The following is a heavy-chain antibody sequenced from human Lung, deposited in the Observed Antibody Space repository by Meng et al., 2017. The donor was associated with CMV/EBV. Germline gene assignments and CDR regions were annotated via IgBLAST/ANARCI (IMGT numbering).Heavy chain of an antibody. CDR2: IYFSGST. D-gene: IGHD2-15*01. Sequence: SXTXSLXCTVSGGSISSDTDYWTWIRQYPGKGLEWIGCIYFSGSTAYNPSLKSRLTITVDTSKNQFSLRLNSVTAADTAVYFCAREWSGYFHNWGQGTLVTVSS. V-gene: IGHV4-31*03. J-gene: IGHJ4*02. CDR3: AREWSGYFHN. CDR1: GGSISSDTDY.